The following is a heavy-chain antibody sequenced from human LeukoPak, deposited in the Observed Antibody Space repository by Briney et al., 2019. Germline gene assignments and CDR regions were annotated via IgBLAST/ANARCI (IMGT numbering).Heavy chain of an antibody. CDR3: ARGTPYYYGSGSNLYYYYGMDV. V-gene: IGHV3-7*01. J-gene: IGHJ6*02. CDR2: IKQDGSEK. Sequence: PGGSLRLSCAASGFTFSSYWMSWVRQAPGKGLEWVANIKQDGSEKYYVDSVKGRFTISRDNAKNSLYLQMNSLRAEDTAVYYCARGTPYYYGSGSNLYYYYGMDVWGQGTTVTVSS. D-gene: IGHD3-10*01. CDR1: GFTFSSYW.